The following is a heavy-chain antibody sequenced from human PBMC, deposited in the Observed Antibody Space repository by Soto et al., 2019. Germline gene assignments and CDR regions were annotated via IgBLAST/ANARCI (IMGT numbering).Heavy chain of an antibody. V-gene: IGHV4-31*03. J-gene: IGHJ3*02. CDR1: GRSISSGGYY. CDR2: IYYSGST. Sequence: TLSLTCTVSGRSISSGGYYWSWIRQHPGKGLEWIGYIYYSGSTYYNPSLKSRVTISVDTSKNQFSLKLSSVTAADTAVYYCARGRLGELSPNDAFDIWGQGTMVTVSS. D-gene: IGHD3-16*02. CDR3: ARGRLGELSPNDAFDI.